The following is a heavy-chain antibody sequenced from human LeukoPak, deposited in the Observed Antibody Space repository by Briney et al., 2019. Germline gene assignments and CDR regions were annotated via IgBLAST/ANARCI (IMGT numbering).Heavy chain of an antibody. D-gene: IGHD4-17*01. CDR3: ARAHYGDLTYFDY. Sequence: ASVKVSCKASGYTFTGYYMHWVRQAPGQGLEWMGWINPNSGGTNYAQKFQGRVTMIRDTSISTAYMELSRLRSDDTAVYYCARAHYGDLTYFDYWGQGTLVTVSS. J-gene: IGHJ4*02. V-gene: IGHV1-2*02. CDR1: GYTFTGYY. CDR2: INPNSGGT.